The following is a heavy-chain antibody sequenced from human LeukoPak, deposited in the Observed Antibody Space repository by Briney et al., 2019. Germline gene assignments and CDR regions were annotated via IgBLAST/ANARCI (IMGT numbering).Heavy chain of an antibody. J-gene: IGHJ4*02. D-gene: IGHD3-16*01. CDR3: ASSSYYDYVWGSYPGTDY. Sequence: PGGSLRLSCAASGFTFSSYAMHWVRQAPGKGLEWVAVISYDGSNKYYADSVKGRFTISRDNSKNTLYLQMNSLRAEDTAVYYCASSSYYDYVWGSYPGTDYWGQGILVTVSS. CDR2: ISYDGSNK. CDR1: GFTFSSYA. V-gene: IGHV3-30*04.